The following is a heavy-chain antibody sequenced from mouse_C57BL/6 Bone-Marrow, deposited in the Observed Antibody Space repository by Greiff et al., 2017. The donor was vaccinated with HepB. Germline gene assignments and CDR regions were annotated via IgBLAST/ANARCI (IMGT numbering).Heavy chain of an antibody. V-gene: IGHV1-19*01. D-gene: IGHD2-4*01. CDR1: GYTFTDYY. CDR2: INPYNGGT. J-gene: IGHJ4*01. CDR3: AREITTGPYAMDY. Sequence: EVQLQESGPVLVKPGASVKMSCKASGYTFTDYYMNWVKQSHGKSLEWIGVINPYNGGTSYNQKFKGKATLTVDKSSSTAYMELNSLTSEDSAVYYCAREITTGPYAMDYWGQGTSVTVSS.